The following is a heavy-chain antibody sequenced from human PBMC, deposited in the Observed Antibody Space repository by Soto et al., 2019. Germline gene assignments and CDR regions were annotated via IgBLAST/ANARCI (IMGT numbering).Heavy chain of an antibody. CDR1: GFTFSSYW. Sequence: GGSLRLSCAASGFTFSSYWMHWVRQAPGKGLVWVSRINSDGSSTSYADSVKGLFTISRDNAKNTLYLQMNSLRAEDTAVYYCATVTIPYYYMDVWGKGTTVTVSS. CDR3: ATVTIPYYYMDV. J-gene: IGHJ6*03. V-gene: IGHV3-74*01. D-gene: IGHD4-17*01. CDR2: INSDGSST.